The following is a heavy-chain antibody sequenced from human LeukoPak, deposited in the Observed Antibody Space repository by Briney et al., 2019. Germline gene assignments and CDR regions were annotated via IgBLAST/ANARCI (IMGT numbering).Heavy chain of an antibody. V-gene: IGHV4-59*02. CDR3: ARLFGSFGVIIGLDY. CDR2: IYTNGST. Sequence: SETLSLTCTVSDDSVSSFYWSWIRQPPGKRLEWIGSIYTNGSTHYNPSLKSRVSISVGSKNQFHLKVRSVTATDTAMYYCARLFGSFGVIIGLDYWGHGTFVTVSS. D-gene: IGHD3-3*01. J-gene: IGHJ4*01. CDR1: DDSVSSFY.